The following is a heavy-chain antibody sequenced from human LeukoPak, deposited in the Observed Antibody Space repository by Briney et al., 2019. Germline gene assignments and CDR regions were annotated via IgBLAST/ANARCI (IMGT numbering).Heavy chain of an antibody. J-gene: IGHJ5*02. V-gene: IGHV1-46*01. CDR2: INPSGGST. CDR1: GYTFTSYY. Sequence: ASVKVSCKASGYTFTSYYMHWVRQAPGQGLEWMGIINPSGGSTSYAQKFQGRVTMTRDTSTSTVYMELSSLRSEDTAVYYCARASGPIAAAAWFDPWGQGTLVTASS. CDR3: ARASGPIAAAAWFDP. D-gene: IGHD6-13*01.